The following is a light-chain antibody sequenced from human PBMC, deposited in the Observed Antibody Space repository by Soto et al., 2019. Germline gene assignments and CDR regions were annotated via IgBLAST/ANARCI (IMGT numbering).Light chain of an antibody. V-gene: IGKV1-5*03. CDR1: QSVTSW. CDR2: KAS. Sequence: DIQMTQSPSTLSASVGDRVTITCRASQSVTSWLAWYQQRPGQAPKLLIYKASILENGVPSRFSGTGSGTEFTLTISGLQPDDFASYYCQQYNNYSGTFGQGTKVDIK. J-gene: IGKJ1*01. CDR3: QQYNNYSGT.